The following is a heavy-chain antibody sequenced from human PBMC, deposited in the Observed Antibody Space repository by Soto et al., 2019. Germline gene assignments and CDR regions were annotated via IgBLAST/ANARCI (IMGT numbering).Heavy chain of an antibody. CDR2: INHSGST. J-gene: IGHJ4*02. Sequence: QVQLQQWGAGLLKPSETLSLTCAVYGGSFSGYYWSWIRQPPGKGLEWIGEINHSGSTNYNPSLKSRVTISVDTSKNQCSLKLSSVTAADTAVYSCARGYSYFDYWGQGTLVTVSS. CDR3: ARGYSYFDY. CDR1: GGSFSGYY. D-gene: IGHD5-18*01. V-gene: IGHV4-34*01.